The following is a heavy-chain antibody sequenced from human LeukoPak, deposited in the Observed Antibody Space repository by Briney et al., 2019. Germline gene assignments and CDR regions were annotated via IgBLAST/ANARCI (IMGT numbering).Heavy chain of an antibody. V-gene: IGHV4-34*01. CDR3: ARRYYYNLGSFPVDL. D-gene: IGHD3-10*01. CDR2: IHNSGTT. Sequence: PSETLSLTCAVSGGPFSGYFWSSIRQSSGKGLEWIGEIHNSGTTNYNTSLNSRVTISEDTSKNQFYLNLSSVTAADTAVYYCARRYYYNLGSFPVDLGGQGTLVTVSA. CDR1: GGPFSGYF. J-gene: IGHJ4*02.